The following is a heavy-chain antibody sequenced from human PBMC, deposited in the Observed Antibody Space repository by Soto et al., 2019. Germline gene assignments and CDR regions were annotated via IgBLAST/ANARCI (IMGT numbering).Heavy chain of an antibody. CDR3: ARVVTIFGVAKPLGYYMDV. V-gene: IGHV3-11*01. CDR1: GFTFSDYY. D-gene: IGHD3-3*01. Sequence: ESGGGLVKPGGSLRLSCAASGFTFSDYYMSWIRQAPGKGLEWVSYISSSGSTIYYADSVKGRFTISRDNAKNSLYLQMNSLRAEDTAVYYCARVVTIFGVAKPLGYYMDVWGKGTTVTVSS. CDR2: ISSSGSTI. J-gene: IGHJ6*03.